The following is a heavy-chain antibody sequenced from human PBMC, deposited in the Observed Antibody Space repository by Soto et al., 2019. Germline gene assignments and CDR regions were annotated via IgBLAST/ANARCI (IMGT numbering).Heavy chain of an antibody. J-gene: IGHJ4*02. D-gene: IGHD4-17*01. CDR2: IYYSGST. V-gene: IGHV4-39*01. CDR1: GGSISSSSYY. CDR3: ARQEGDYGDYVLAY. Sequence: PSETLSLTCTVSGGSISSSSYYWGWIRQPPGKGLEWIGSIYYSGSTYYNPSLKGRVTISVDTSKNQFSLKLSSVTAADTAVYYCARQEGDYGDYVLAYWGQGTLVTVSS.